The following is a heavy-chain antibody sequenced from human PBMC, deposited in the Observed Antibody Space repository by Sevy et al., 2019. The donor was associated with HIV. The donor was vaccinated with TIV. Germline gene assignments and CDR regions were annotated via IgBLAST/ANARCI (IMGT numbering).Heavy chain of an antibody. CDR2: ISSSGHTI. Sequence: GESLKISCAASGFTFNTYEMNWVRQAPGKGLQWLSYISSSGHTIKYADSVKGRFTVSRDNAKNYLYLQMNSLRAEDTAVYYCARGDLWFAESNKFDYWGQGTLVTVSS. CDR3: ARGDLWFAESNKFDY. J-gene: IGHJ4*02. CDR1: GFTFNTYE. D-gene: IGHD3-10*01. V-gene: IGHV3-48*03.